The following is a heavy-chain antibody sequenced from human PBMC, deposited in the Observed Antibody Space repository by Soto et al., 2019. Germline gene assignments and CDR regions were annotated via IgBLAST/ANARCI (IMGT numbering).Heavy chain of an antibody. CDR2: IYWDVDE. D-gene: IGHD4-17*01. CDR3: AHITVTRGSDY. J-gene: IGHJ4*02. V-gene: IGHV2-5*02. CDR1: GFSLSTSGVG. Sequence: QITLKESGPTLVKPTQTLTLTCTFSGFSLSTSGVGVGWFRQPPGKALEWLALIYWDVDERFSPSMRSRLTITKDTSKNQVVLTMTNMDPVDTATYYCAHITVTRGSDYWGQGSLVAVSS.